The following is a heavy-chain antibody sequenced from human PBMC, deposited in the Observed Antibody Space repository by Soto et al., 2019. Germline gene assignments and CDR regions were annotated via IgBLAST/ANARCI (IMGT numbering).Heavy chain of an antibody. CDR1: GFIFSNYD. CDR3: ARGRGYWDFTSCHSSVDL. CDR2: IDTGGAT. D-gene: IGHD2-15*01. V-gene: IGHV3-13*01. J-gene: IGHJ4*02. Sequence: EVQLVESGGGLVQPGGSLRLSCAASGFIFSNYDMNWVRQTAGEGLEWVSLIDTGGATYCPDAVKGRFSISRENAKNALYLQMNNLRAGDTAVYYCARGRGYWDFTSCHSSVDLWGRGTQVTVSA.